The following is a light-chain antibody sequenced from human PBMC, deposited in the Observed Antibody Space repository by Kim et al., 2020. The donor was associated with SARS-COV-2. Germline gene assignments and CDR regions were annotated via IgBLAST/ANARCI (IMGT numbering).Light chain of an antibody. CDR2: GAS. Sequence: SPGESATPSCCASRSVRGHYLAWYQQKPGQSPRLLIYGASTRATGIPDRFSGAGSGTDFTLTVSRLEPEDFAVYHCQQYADSPRTFGQGTRLEIK. CDR1: RSVRGHY. J-gene: IGKJ5*01. CDR3: QQYADSPRT. V-gene: IGKV3-20*01.